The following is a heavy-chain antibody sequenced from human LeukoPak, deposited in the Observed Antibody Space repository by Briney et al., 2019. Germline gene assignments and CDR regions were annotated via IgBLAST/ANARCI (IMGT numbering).Heavy chain of an antibody. CDR2: IVGSGDT. D-gene: IGHD5-24*01. J-gene: IGHJ4*02. CDR1: GFSISTYA. CDR3: AKDAVYGDGYWEFDY. Sequence: PGGSLRLSCAASGFSISTYAMSWVRQAPGKGLEWVSGIVGSGDTYYADAVKGRFTISKDNSKNIVYLQMNSLRAEDTAVYYCAKDAVYGDGYWEFDYWGQGNLVTVSS. V-gene: IGHV3-23*01.